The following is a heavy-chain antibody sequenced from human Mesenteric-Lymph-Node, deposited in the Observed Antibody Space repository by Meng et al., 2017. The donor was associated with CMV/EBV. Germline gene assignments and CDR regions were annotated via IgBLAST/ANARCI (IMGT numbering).Heavy chain of an antibody. CDR3: ARGLYFYETSGFFPDY. D-gene: IGHD3-22*01. V-gene: IGHV4-34*01. J-gene: IGHJ4*02. Sequence: FGGSFTGYCWSWIRQPPGKGLEWIGEINRNRRTTYNPSLKSRVTLSVDTSKNQVSLRLRSVTAADTAVYYCARGLYFYETSGFFPDYWGQGTLVTVSS. CDR2: INRNRRT. CDR1: GGSFTGYC.